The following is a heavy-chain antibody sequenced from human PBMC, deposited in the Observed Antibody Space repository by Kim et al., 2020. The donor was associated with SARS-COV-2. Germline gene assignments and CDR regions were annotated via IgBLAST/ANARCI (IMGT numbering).Heavy chain of an antibody. J-gene: IGHJ6*01. CDR1: GGSFSGYY. V-gene: IGHV4-34*01. CDR2: INHSGST. Sequence: SETLSLTCAVYGGSFSGYYWSWIRQPPGKGLEWIGEINHSGSTNYNPSLKSRVTISVDTSKNQFSLKLSSVTAADTAVYYCARLGYYDFWSGNYGMDVWG. D-gene: IGHD3-3*01. CDR3: ARLGYYDFWSGNYGMDV.